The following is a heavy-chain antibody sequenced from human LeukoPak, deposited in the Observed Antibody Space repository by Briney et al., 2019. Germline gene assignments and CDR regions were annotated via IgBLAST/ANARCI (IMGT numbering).Heavy chain of an antibody. CDR1: GYTFTGYY. Sequence: ASVKVSCKASGYTFTGYYMHWVRQAPGQGLEWMGWINPNSGGTNYAQKFQGRVTMTRDTSISTAYMELSRLRSDDTAVYYCARAYYDSSGYLGYWGQGTLVTVSS. CDR3: ARAYYDSSGYLGY. V-gene: IGHV1-2*02. D-gene: IGHD3-22*01. CDR2: INPNSGGT. J-gene: IGHJ4*02.